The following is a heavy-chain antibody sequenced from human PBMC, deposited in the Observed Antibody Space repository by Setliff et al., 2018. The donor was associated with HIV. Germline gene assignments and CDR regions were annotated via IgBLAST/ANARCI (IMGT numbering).Heavy chain of an antibody. CDR3: ARLRCSGANSFNWFDF. V-gene: IGHV1-3*04. J-gene: IGHJ5*01. CDR1: GYTFTTYE. CDR2: INTGNGNT. D-gene: IGHD2-15*01. Sequence: ASVKVSCKASGYTFTTYEMIWVRQAPGQSLEWTGWINTGNGNTRLSQKFQDRLTITRDTSARTVYMELSSLKSEDTAVYYCARLRCSGANSFNWFDFWGQGTPVTVSS.